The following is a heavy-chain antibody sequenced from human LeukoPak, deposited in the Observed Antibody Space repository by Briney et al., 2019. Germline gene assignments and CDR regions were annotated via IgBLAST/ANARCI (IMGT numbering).Heavy chain of an antibody. CDR3: ATHGSSSPESFDY. D-gene: IGHD6-13*01. CDR2: IYHSGST. Sequence: PSETLSLTCTVSGGSISSYYWSWIRQPPGKGLEWIGYIYHSGSTYYNPSLKSRVTISVDRSKNQFSLKLSSVTAADTAVYYCATHGSSSPESFDYWGQGTLVTVSS. CDR1: GGSISSYY. V-gene: IGHV4-59*12. J-gene: IGHJ4*02.